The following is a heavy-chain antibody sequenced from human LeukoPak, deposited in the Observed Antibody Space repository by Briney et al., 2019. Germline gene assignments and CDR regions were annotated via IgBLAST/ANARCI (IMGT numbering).Heavy chain of an antibody. Sequence: SETLSLTCAVYGGSFSGYYWSWIRQPPGKGLEWIGEINHSGSTNYNPSLKSRVTISVDTSKNQFSLKLSSVTAADTAVYYCARGLRHVYWGQGTLVTVSS. CDR2: INHSGST. CDR3: ARGLRHVY. CDR1: GGSFSGYY. J-gene: IGHJ4*02. V-gene: IGHV4-34*01.